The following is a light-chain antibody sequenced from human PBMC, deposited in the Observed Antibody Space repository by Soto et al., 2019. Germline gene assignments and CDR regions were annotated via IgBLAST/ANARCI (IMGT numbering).Light chain of an antibody. CDR1: SSNSGAGYD. V-gene: IGLV1-40*01. J-gene: IGLJ2*01. CDR3: QSYDSSLSGSV. Sequence: QSVLTQPPSVSGAPGQRVTISCTGSSSNSGAGYDVHWYQQLPGTARKLFIYGNSNRPSGVPDRFSGSKSGTSASLAITGLQAEDEADYYCQSYDSSLSGSVFGGGTKLTVL. CDR2: GNS.